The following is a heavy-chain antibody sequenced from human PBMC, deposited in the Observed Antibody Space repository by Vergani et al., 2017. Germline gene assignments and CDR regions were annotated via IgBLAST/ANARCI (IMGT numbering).Heavy chain of an antibody. CDR3: ARDGTYYYGSGSFYLFDY. Sequence: QVQLVQSGPEVKRPGASVKVSCKTSGYTFFNYGVNWIRRAPGQGFEWLGWIRAVTGDTKYSERLQDRVTLTTDSSTNTAYMELRSLKSDDTAVYYCARDGTYYYGSGSFYLFDYWGQGTLVTVSS. J-gene: IGHJ4*02. CDR1: GYTFFNYG. CDR2: IRAVTGDT. V-gene: IGHV1-18*04. D-gene: IGHD3-10*01.